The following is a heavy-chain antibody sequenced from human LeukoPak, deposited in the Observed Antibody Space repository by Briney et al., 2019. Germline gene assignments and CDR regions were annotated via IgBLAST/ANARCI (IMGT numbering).Heavy chain of an antibody. D-gene: IGHD2-2*01. CDR1: GGSISSGSYY. CDR3: ASGFVVVPAAPPDY. Sequence: SETLSLTCTVSGGSISSGSYYWSWIRQPAGKGLEWIGRIYTGGSTNYNPSLKSRVTISVDTSKNQFSLKLSSVTAADTAVYYCASGFVVVPAAPPDYWGQGTLVAVSS. CDR2: IYTGGST. V-gene: IGHV4-61*02. J-gene: IGHJ4*02.